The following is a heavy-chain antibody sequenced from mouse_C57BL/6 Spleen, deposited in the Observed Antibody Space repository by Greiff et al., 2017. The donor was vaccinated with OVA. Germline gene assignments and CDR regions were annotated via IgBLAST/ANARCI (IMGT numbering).Heavy chain of an antibody. CDR2: ISSGSSTI. CDR1: GFTFSDYG. J-gene: IGHJ1*03. Sequence: EVKVVESGGGLVKPGGSLKLSCAASGFTFSDYGMHWVRQAPEKGLEWVAYISSGSSTIYYADTVKGRFTISRDNAKNTLFLQMTSLRSEDTAMYYCARGDHYCGSSYDWYFDVWGTGTTVTVSS. CDR3: ARGDHYCGSSYDWYFDV. V-gene: IGHV5-17*01. D-gene: IGHD1-1*01.